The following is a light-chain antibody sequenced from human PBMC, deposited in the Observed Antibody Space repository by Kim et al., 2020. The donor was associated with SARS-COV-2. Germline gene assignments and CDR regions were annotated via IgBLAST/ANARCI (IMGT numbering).Light chain of an antibody. J-gene: IGLJ2*01. Sequence: SSELTQDPAVSVALGQTVRITCQGDSLRSYYATWYQQKPGQAPILVIYGKNNRPSGIPDRFSGSSSGNTAPLTITGTQAGDEADYYGNSRDSNDNVVFGGGTKVTVL. CDR3: NSRDSNDNVV. V-gene: IGLV3-19*01. CDR2: GKN. CDR1: SLRSYY.